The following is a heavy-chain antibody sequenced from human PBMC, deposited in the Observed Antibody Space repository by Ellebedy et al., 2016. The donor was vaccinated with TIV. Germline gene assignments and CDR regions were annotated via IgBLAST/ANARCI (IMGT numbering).Heavy chain of an antibody. Sequence: LSLTCAASGFTFSSYAMHWVRQAPGKGLEWVAVISYDGSNKYYADSVKGRFTISRDNAKNSLYLQMNSLRAEDTAVYYCARDLWELLPGDPWGQGTTVTVSS. CDR3: ARDLWELLPGDP. CDR2: ISYDGSNK. V-gene: IGHV3-30-3*01. D-gene: IGHD1-26*01. CDR1: GFTFSSYA. J-gene: IGHJ5*02.